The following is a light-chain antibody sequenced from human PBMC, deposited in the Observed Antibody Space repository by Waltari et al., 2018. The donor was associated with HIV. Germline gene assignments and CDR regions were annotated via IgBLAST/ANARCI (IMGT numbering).Light chain of an antibody. CDR3: CSYAGSYTFYV. Sequence: QSALTQPRSVSGSPGQSVTISCTGTSSDVGDYNNVSWYQQHPGKAPKLMIYDVSKRPSGVPDRFSGSKSGNTASLTISGLQAEDEADYYCCSYAGSYTFYVFGTGTKVTVL. CDR2: DVS. V-gene: IGLV2-11*01. J-gene: IGLJ1*01. CDR1: SSDVGDYNN.